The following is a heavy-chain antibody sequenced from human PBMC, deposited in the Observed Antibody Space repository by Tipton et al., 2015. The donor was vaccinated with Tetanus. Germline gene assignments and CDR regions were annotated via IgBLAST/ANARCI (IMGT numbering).Heavy chain of an antibody. V-gene: IGHV4-59*11. CDR2: IYHTEST. D-gene: IGHD5-18*01. CDR3: ARGRRIQLWNDAFDI. Sequence: TLSLTCTVSGDSIGTHFWTWIRQAPGKGLEWIAYIYHTESTTYNPSLQSRVTISVDASKNLFSLKLSSVTAADTAVYYCARGRRIQLWNDAFDIWGQGTMVTVSS. CDR1: GDSIGTHF. J-gene: IGHJ3*02.